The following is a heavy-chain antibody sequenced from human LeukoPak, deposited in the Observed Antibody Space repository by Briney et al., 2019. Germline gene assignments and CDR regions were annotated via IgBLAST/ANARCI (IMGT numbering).Heavy chain of an antibody. CDR2: IYYSGRT. CDR3: AREVSIAAQLDY. CDR1: GGSHSSGGYY. V-gene: IGHV4-31*03. J-gene: IGHJ4*02. Sequence: PSETLSLTRTVSGGSHSSGGYYWSWIRQHPGKGLEWLGYIYYSGRTYYHPSRKSRVTISVDPSKNQFSLKLRPVTAADTAVNYCAREVSIAAQLDYCGQGTLVTVSP. D-gene: IGHD6-6*01.